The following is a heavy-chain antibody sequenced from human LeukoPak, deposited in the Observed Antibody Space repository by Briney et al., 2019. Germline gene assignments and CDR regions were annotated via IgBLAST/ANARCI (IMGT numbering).Heavy chain of an antibody. V-gene: IGHV3-20*04. CDR1: GFTFDDYG. Sequence: GSLRLSCAASGFTFDDYGMSWVRQAPGKGLEWVSGINWNGGSTGYADSVKGRFTISGDNAKNSLYLQMNSLRAEDTALHYCARDYDSSGYSDAFDIWGQGTMVTVSS. D-gene: IGHD3-22*01. CDR2: INWNGGST. J-gene: IGHJ3*02. CDR3: ARDYDSSGYSDAFDI.